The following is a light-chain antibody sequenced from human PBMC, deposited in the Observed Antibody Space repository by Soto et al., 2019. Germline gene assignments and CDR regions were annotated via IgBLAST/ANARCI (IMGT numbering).Light chain of an antibody. CDR1: QSISSW. V-gene: IGKV1-5*03. Sequence: DIQMTQSPSTLSASVGDRVTITCRASQSISSWLSWYQQKPGKAPKLLIDKASSLESGVPSRFSGSGSGTEFTLTISSLQPDDFATYYCQQYNSWTFGQGTKVDIK. J-gene: IGKJ1*01. CDR2: KAS. CDR3: QQYNSWT.